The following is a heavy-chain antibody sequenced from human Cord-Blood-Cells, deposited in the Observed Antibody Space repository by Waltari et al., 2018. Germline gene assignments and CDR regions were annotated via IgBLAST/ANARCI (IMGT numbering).Heavy chain of an antibody. V-gene: IGHV3-9*01. J-gene: IGHJ4*01. D-gene: IGHD2-15*01. CDR3: AKDMGGVYCSGGSCYSGFDY. CDR1: GFTFDDYA. CDR2: ISCNIGSI. Sequence: DVQLVESGGGLVQSGRFLTLSCAASGFTFDDYAVHWVGQAPGKGLELVSGISCNIGSIGYADSVKGRFTISRDNAKNSLYLQMNSLRAEDTALYYCAKDMGGVYCSGGSCYSGFDYW.